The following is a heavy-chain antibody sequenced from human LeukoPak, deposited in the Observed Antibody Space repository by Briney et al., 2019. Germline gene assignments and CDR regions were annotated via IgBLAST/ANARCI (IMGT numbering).Heavy chain of an antibody. J-gene: IGHJ5*02. CDR3: ARDRFQTYYDFWSGYRGIGFHWFDP. V-gene: IGHV4-39*07. Sequence: RPSETLSLTCTVSGGSISSSSYYWGWIRQPPGKGLEWIGSIYHSGSTYYNPSLKSRVTISVDTSKNQFSLKLSSVTAADTAVYYCARDRFQTYYDFWSGYRGIGFHWFDPWGQGTLVTVSS. CDR2: IYHSGST. D-gene: IGHD3-3*01. CDR1: GGSISSSSYY.